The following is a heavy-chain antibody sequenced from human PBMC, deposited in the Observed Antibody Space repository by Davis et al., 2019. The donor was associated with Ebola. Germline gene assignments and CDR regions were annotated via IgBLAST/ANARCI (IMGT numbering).Heavy chain of an antibody. CDR2: ISTYNGKT. V-gene: IGHV1-18*01. CDR3: ARGSMLGALFDS. D-gene: IGHD1-26*01. Sequence: AASVKVSCKASGYTFTTAGISWVRQAPGQGLEWVGWISTYNGKTEYAQKVQGRITMTTDTSTSTAYMELSSLRSEDTAVYYCARGSMLGALFDSWGQGTLVTVSS. CDR1: GYTFTTAG. J-gene: IGHJ4*02.